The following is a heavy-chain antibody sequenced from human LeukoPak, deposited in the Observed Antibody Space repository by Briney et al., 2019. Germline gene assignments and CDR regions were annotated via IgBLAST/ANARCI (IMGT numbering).Heavy chain of an antibody. CDR3: ARSLDYGDYVSRYYYYMDV. CDR1: GGSISSGDYY. CDR2: IYYSGST. J-gene: IGHJ6*03. Sequence: SQTLSLTCTVSGGSISSGDYYWSWIRQPPGKGVEWNGYIYYSGSTYYNPSLKSRVTISVDTSKNQFSLKLSSVTAADTAVYYCARSLDYGDYVSRYYYYMDVWGKGTTVTVSS. D-gene: IGHD4-17*01. V-gene: IGHV4-30-4*08.